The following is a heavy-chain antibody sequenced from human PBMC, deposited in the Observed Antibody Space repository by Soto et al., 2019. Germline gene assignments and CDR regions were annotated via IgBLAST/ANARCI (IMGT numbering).Heavy chain of an antibody. Sequence: ASVKVSCKASGYTFTSYYMHWVRQAPGQGLEWMGIINPSGGSTSYAQKFQGRVTMTRDTSTSTVYMELSSLRSEDTAVYYCAREMGYFDWLLFNPYGMDVWGQGTTVSVSS. CDR3: AREMGYFDWLLFNPYGMDV. CDR2: INPSGGST. CDR1: GYTFTSYY. V-gene: IGHV1-46*03. J-gene: IGHJ6*02. D-gene: IGHD3-9*01.